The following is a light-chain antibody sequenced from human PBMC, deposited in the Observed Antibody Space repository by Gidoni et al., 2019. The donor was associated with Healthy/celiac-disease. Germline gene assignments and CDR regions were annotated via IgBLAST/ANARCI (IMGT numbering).Light chain of an antibody. V-gene: IGKV4-1*01. J-gene: IGKJ2*01. CDR1: QSVLYSSNNKNY. CDR2: WAS. CDR3: QQYYSTPYT. Sequence: DIVMTQSPDSLAVSPGERATINCKSSQSVLYSSNNKNYLAWYQQKPGQPPKLLIYWASTRESGVPDRFSGSGSGTDFTLTISSLQAEDVAVYYCQQYYSTPYTFGQGTKLE.